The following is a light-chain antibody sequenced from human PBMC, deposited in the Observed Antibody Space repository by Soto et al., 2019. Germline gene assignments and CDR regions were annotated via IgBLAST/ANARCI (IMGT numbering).Light chain of an antibody. CDR2: KAS. CDR3: QQYNSYRRT. CDR1: QSISSW. Sequence: DIQMTQSPSTLSASVGDRVTITCRASQSISSWLAWYQQKPGKAPKLLIYKASSLESGVPSRFSGSGSGTEFTLTISSLQPDDFATYYCQQYNSYRRTFGQWTTVEIK. J-gene: IGKJ1*01. V-gene: IGKV1-5*03.